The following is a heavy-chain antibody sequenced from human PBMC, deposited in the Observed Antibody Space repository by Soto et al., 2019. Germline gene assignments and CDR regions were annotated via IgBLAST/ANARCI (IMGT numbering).Heavy chain of an antibody. CDR2: IYYSGST. V-gene: IGHV4-59*08. D-gene: IGHD6-13*01. Sequence: SETLSLTCTVSGGSISSYYWSWIRQTPGKGLEWIGYIYYSGSTYYNPSLKSRVTISVDTSKNQFSLKLSSVTAADTAVYYCARVQQLVPSYFDYWGQGTLVTVSS. J-gene: IGHJ4*02. CDR3: ARVQQLVPSYFDY. CDR1: GGSISSYY.